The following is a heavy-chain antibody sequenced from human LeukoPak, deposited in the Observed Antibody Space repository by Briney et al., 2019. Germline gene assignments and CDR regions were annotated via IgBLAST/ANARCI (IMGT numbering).Heavy chain of an antibody. J-gene: IGHJ4*02. V-gene: IGHV3-49*03. D-gene: IGHD6-13*01. Sequence: PGRSLRLSCTASGFTFGDYAMSWFRQAPGKGLEWVGFIRSKAYGGTTEYAASVKGRFTISRDDSKSIAYLQMNSLKTEDTAVYYCTRDISGLIAAAGSDYWGQGTLVTVSS. CDR3: TRDISGLIAAAGSDY. CDR2: IRSKAYGGTT. CDR1: GFTFGDYA.